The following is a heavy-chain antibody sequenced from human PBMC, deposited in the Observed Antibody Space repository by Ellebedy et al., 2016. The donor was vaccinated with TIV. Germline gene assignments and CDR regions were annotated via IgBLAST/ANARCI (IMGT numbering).Heavy chain of an antibody. CDR1: GFTFSSYA. D-gene: IGHD6-19*01. V-gene: IGHV3-23*01. CDR3: AKDIGGYSSGWHSLHDY. J-gene: IGHJ4*02. Sequence: GGSLRLSCAASGFTFSSYAMSWVRQAPGKGLEWVSAISGSGGSTYYADSVKGRFTISRDNSKNTLYLQMNSLRAEDTAVYYCAKDIGGYSSGWHSLHDYWGQGTLVTVSS. CDR2: ISGSGGST.